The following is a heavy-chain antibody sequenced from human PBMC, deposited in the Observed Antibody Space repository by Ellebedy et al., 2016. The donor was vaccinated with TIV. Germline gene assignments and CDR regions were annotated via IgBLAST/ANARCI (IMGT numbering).Heavy chain of an antibody. Sequence: GESLKISCAASGFAFSSYSMNWVRQAPGKGLEWVSYIDSGSGTMYYADSVKDRFIISRDNGKSSLYLQMNSLRAEDTALYYCAKNRATGRGYPDYWGRGTLVTVSS. CDR3: AKNRATGRGYPDY. CDR2: IDSGSGTM. J-gene: IGHJ4*02. D-gene: IGHD3-22*01. V-gene: IGHV3-48*01. CDR1: GFAFSSYS.